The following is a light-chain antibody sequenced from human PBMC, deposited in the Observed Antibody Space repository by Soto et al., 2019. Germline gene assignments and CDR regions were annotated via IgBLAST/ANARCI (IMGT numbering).Light chain of an antibody. CDR3: QHYNSYGT. CDR2: DAS. Sequence: DIQMAQSPSTLSASLGDRVTITCRASQSIGNWLAWYQQKPGKAPKLLIYDASSLESGVPSRFSGSGSGTEFTLTISSLQPDDFATYYCQHYNSYGTFGQGTKVDIK. J-gene: IGKJ1*01. V-gene: IGKV1-5*01. CDR1: QSIGNW.